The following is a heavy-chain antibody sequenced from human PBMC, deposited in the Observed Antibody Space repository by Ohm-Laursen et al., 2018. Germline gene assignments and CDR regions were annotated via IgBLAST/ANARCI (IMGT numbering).Heavy chain of an antibody. Sequence: SDTLSLTWTISGGAISSYYWSWIRQPAGKGLEWIGRINISGTNYNPSLKSRVTMSVDTSKNQFSLNLSSVTAADTAVYYCAGRGYRGQGTLVTVSS. CDR1: GGAISSYY. V-gene: IGHV4-4*07. CDR3: AGRGY. D-gene: IGHD1-26*01. CDR2: INISGT. J-gene: IGHJ4*02.